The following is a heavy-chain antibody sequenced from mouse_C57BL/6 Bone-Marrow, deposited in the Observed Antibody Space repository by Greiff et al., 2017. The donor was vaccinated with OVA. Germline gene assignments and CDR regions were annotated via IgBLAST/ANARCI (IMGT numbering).Heavy chain of an antibody. CDR2: IDPENGDT. CDR3: TTTVYFDV. Sequence: EVQLQQSGAELVRPGASVKLSCTASGFNIKDDYMHWVKQRPEQGLEWIGWIDPENGDTEYASKFQGKATITADTSSNTAYLQLSSLTSDDTAVYYCTTTVYFDVWGTGTTVTVSS. CDR1: GFNIKDDY. V-gene: IGHV14-4*01. J-gene: IGHJ1*03. D-gene: IGHD1-1*01.